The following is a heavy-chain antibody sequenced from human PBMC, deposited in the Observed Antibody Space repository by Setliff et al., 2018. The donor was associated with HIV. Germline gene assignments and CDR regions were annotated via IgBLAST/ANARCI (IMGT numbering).Heavy chain of an antibody. CDR2: LYYRGTT. Sequence: SETLSLTCTVSGGSNSSSSYYWGWIRQPPGKGPEWIGSLYYRGTTYYNPSLKSRVTISVDTSQNQFSLKLSSVTAADTAIYYCARRIYGNNPYFDYWSQGTLVTVSS. V-gene: IGHV4-39*07. D-gene: IGHD4-17*01. J-gene: IGHJ4*02. CDR3: ARRIYGNNPYFDY. CDR1: GGSNSSSSYY.